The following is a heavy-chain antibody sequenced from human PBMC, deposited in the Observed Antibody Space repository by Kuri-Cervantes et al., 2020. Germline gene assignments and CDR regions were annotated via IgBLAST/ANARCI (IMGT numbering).Heavy chain of an antibody. J-gene: IGHJ4*02. CDR2: IDPSGGGT. CDR1: GYTFTSYY. CDR3: AKDRRVVGATQLEY. V-gene: IGHV1-46*01. D-gene: IGHD1-26*01. Sequence: ASVKVSCKASGYTFTSYYIHWVRQAPGQRLEWMGIIDPSGGGTIYAQKFQGRVTMTKDTPTSTVYMELSSLRSDDTAVYYCAKDRRVVGATQLEYWGQGTLVTVSS.